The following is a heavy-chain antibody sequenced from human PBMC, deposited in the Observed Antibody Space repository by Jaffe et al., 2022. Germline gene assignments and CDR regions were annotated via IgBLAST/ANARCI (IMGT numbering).Heavy chain of an antibody. CDR3: ARVKGHRIQLWLYYFDY. CDR2: ISSSGSTI. Sequence: EVQLVESGGGLVQPGGSLRLSCAASGFTFSSYEMNWVRQAPGKGLEWVSYISSSGSTIYYADSVKGRFTISRDNAKNSLYLQMNSLRAEDTAVYYCARVKGHRIQLWLYYFDYWGQGTLVTVSS. D-gene: IGHD5-18*01. CDR1: GFTFSSYE. J-gene: IGHJ4*02. V-gene: IGHV3-48*03.